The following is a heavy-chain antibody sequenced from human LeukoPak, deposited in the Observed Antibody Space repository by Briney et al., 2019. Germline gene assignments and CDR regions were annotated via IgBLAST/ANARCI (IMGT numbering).Heavy chain of an antibody. J-gene: IGHJ4*02. CDR1: GFTFSSYA. CDR3: ARDIAVAGTAPLGFCDY. CDR2: ISYDGSNK. Sequence: GRSLRLSCAASGFTFSSYAMHWVRQAPGKGLEWVAVISYDGSNKYYADSVKGRFTISRDNSKNMLYLQMNSLRAEDTAVYYCARDIAVAGTAPLGFCDYWGQGTLVTVSS. D-gene: IGHD6-19*01. V-gene: IGHV3-30-3*01.